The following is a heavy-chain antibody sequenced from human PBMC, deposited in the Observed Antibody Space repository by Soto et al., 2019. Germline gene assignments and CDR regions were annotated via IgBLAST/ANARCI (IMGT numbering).Heavy chain of an antibody. CDR3: ARDTPSYISGWYVDAFDI. CDR1: GFTFSRYS. J-gene: IGHJ3*02. Sequence: GGSLRLSCAASGFTFSRYSMNWVRQAPGKGLEWVSSISSSSSYIYYADSVKGRFTISRDNAKNSLYLQMNSLRAEDTAVYYCARDTPSYISGWYVDAFDIWGQGTMVTVSS. D-gene: IGHD6-19*01. CDR2: ISSSSSYI. V-gene: IGHV3-21*01.